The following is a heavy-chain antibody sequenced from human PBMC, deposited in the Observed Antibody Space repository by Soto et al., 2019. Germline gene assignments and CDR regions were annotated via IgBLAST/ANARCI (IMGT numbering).Heavy chain of an antibody. CDR3: ARDQRDTAMVMGGMDV. J-gene: IGHJ6*02. V-gene: IGHV1-69*12. CDR2: IIPIFGTA. D-gene: IGHD5-18*01. CDR1: GGTFSSYA. Sequence: QVQLVQSGAEVKKPGSSVKVSCKASGGTFSSYAISWVRQAPGQGLEWMGGIIPIFGTANYAQKFQGRVTITADESPSTAYMELSSLRSEDTAVYYCARDQRDTAMVMGGMDVWGQGTTVTVSS.